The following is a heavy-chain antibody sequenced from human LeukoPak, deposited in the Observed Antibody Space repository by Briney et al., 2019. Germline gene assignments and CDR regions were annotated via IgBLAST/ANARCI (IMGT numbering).Heavy chain of an antibody. J-gene: IGHJ3*02. CDR1: GFTFSSYS. CDR2: ISSSSSYI. V-gene: IGHV3-21*01. D-gene: IGHD1-26*01. Sequence: GGSLRLSCAASGFTFSSYSMNWVRQAPGKGLEWVSSISSSSSYIYYADSVKGRFTISRDNAKNSLYLQMNSLRAEDMAVYYCASYSGSYSAFDIWGQGTMVTVSS. CDR3: ASYSGSYSAFDI.